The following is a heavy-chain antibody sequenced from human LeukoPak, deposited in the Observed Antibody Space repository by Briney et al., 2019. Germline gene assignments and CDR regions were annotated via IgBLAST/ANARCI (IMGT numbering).Heavy chain of an antibody. V-gene: IGHV3-23*01. CDR1: GFTFSSYA. CDR2: IGSSGDIT. CDR3: ARGETPASD. D-gene: IGHD2-15*01. Sequence: GGSLRLSCAASGFTFSSYAMSWVRQAPGMGLEWVSSIGSSGDITYYADSVKGRFTISRDNSKNTLYLQMNSLRAEDTAVYYCARGETPASDWGQGTLVTVSS. J-gene: IGHJ4*02.